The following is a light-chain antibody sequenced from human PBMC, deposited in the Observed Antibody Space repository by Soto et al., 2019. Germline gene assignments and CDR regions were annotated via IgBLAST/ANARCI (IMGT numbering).Light chain of an antibody. V-gene: IGKV1-39*01. J-gene: IGKJ4*01. CDR3: QQSYYFPHT. CDR1: QSIGGY. Sequence: DIQMTQSPSSLSASVGDRVIITCRASQSIGGYINWYQQKPGKAPKLLISAASNLQSGVPSRFSGSGSGTAFTLTISSLQPEDYATYYCQQSYYFPHTFGGGTKVAIK. CDR2: AAS.